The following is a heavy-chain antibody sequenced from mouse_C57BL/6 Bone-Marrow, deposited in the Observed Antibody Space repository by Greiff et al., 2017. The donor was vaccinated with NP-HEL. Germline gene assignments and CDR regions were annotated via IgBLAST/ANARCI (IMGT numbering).Heavy chain of an antibody. J-gene: IGHJ3*01. CDR3: ARSTTGFAY. CDR1: GYTFTSYW. D-gene: IGHD1-1*01. V-gene: IGHV1-69*01. Sequence: VQLQQPGAELVMPGASVKLSCKASGYTFTSYWMHWVKQRPGQGLEWIGEIDPSDSYTNYNQKFKGKSTFTVDKSSSTAYMQLSSLTSEDSAVYYCARSTTGFAYWGQGTLVTVSA. CDR2: IDPSDSYT.